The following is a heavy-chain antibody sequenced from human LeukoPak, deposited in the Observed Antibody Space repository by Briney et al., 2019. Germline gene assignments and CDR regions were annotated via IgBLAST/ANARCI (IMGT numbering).Heavy chain of an antibody. J-gene: IGHJ6*02. D-gene: IGHD2-2*01. V-gene: IGHV3-30-3*01. Sequence: SGGSLRLSCAASGFTFSSYAMHWVRQAPGKGLEWVAVISYDGSNKYYADSVKGRFTISRDNSKNTLYLQMNSLRAEDTAVYYCARDQLNIVVVPAAMIYYYYGMDVWGQGTTVTVSS. CDR3: ARDQLNIVVVPAAMIYYYYGMDV. CDR2: ISYDGSNK. CDR1: GFTFSSYA.